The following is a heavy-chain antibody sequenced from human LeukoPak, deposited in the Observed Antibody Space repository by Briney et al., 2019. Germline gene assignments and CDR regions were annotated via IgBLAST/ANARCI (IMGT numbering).Heavy chain of an antibody. CDR1: GYTLTELS. CDR2: FDPEDGET. CDR3: ARSSEGFDY. D-gene: IGHD6-6*01. Sequence: ASVKVSCKVSGYTLTELSMHWVRQAPGKGLEWMGGFDPEDGETIYAQKFQGRVTITRDTSASTAYMELSSLRSEDTAVYYCARSSEGFDYWGQGTLVTVSS. V-gene: IGHV1-24*01. J-gene: IGHJ4*02.